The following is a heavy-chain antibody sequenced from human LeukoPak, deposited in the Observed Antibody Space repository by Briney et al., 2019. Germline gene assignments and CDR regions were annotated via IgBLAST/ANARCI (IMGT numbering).Heavy chain of an antibody. Sequence: SETLSLTCTVSDGSVSGYYWSWIRQPPGKGLEWIGYIYSSGTTNYNPSLKGRVAISVDTSKNQFSLRLRSVTAADTALYYCARHPPRENRGNAFDIWGQGTVVTVSS. CDR3: ARHPPRENRGNAFDI. CDR2: IYSSGTT. J-gene: IGHJ3*02. CDR1: DGSVSGYY. V-gene: IGHV4-59*08. D-gene: IGHD2/OR15-2a*01.